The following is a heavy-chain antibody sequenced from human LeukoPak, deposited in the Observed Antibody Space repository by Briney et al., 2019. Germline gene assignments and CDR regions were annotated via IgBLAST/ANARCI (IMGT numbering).Heavy chain of an antibody. J-gene: IGHJ3*02. D-gene: IGHD3-22*01. CDR1: GGSFSGYY. Sequence: PSETLSLTCAVYGGSFSGYYWSWIRQPPGKGLEWIGEINHSGSTNYNPSLKSRVTISVDTSKNQFSLKLISVTAADTAVYYCARINYYDSSGYDAFDIWGQGTMVTVSS. V-gene: IGHV4-34*01. CDR3: ARINYYDSSGYDAFDI. CDR2: INHSGST.